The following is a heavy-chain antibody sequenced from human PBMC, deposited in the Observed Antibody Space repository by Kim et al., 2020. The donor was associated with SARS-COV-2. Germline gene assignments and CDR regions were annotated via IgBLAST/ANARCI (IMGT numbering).Heavy chain of an antibody. CDR1: GGSFSGYY. J-gene: IGHJ5*02. CDR2: INHSGST. V-gene: IGHV4-34*01. D-gene: IGHD6-13*01. CDR3: ARGMVGAEQQLVRYNWFDP. Sequence: SETLSLTCAVYGGSFSGYYWSWIRQPPGKGLEWIGEINHSGSTNYNPSLKSRVTISVDTSKNQFSLKLSSVTAADTAVYYCARGMVGAEQQLVRYNWFDPWGQGTLVTVSS.